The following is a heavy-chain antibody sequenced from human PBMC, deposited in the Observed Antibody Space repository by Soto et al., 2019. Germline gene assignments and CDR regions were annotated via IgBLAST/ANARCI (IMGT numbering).Heavy chain of an antibody. V-gene: IGHV1-8*01. J-gene: IGHJ6*02. CDR1: GYTFTTYD. Sequence: ASVKVSCKASGYTFTTYDINRVRQAPGQGLEWLGWMDPNSGSTGYAQNFQGRITMTRNISRNTAHMELSSLQSEDTAVYYCARERKFDFWRKGLDVWGQGTTVTVSS. CDR2: MDPNSGST. D-gene: IGHD3-3*01. CDR3: ARERKFDFWRKGLDV.